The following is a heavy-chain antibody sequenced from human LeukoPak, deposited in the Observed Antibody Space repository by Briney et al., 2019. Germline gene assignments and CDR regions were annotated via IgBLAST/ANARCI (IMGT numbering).Heavy chain of an antibody. Sequence: ASVKVSCKASGYTFTSYYMHWVRQAPGQRLEWMGWINAGNGNTKYSQKFQGRVTITRDTSASTAYMELSSLRSEDTAVYYCAARYCSSTSCPTAPFDYWGQGTLVTVSS. CDR3: AARYCSSTSCPTAPFDY. V-gene: IGHV1-3*01. J-gene: IGHJ4*02. CDR2: INAGNGNT. CDR1: GYTFTSYY. D-gene: IGHD2-2*01.